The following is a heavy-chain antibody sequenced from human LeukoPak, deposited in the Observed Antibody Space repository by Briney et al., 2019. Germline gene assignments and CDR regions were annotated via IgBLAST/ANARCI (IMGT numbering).Heavy chain of an antibody. J-gene: IGHJ4*02. D-gene: IGHD3-3*01. CDR1: GGSFSGYY. CDR2: INHSGST. CDR3: ARGKPRYDFWSGYYRLAFDY. V-gene: IGHV4-34*01. Sequence: PSETLSLTCAVYGGSFSGYYWSWIRQPPGKGLEWIGEINHSGSTNYNPSLKSRVTISVDTSKNPFSLKLSSVTAADTAVYYCARGKPRYDFWSGYYRLAFDYWGQGTLVTVSS.